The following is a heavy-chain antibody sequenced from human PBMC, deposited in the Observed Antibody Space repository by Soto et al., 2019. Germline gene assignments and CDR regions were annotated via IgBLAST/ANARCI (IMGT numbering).Heavy chain of an antibody. V-gene: IGHV3-64*01. CDR2: ISSNGGST. D-gene: IGHD3-10*01. CDR3: ARGFITMVRGVSDS. J-gene: IGHJ4*02. CDR1: GFTFSSYA. Sequence: PGESLRLSCAACGFTFSSYAMHWVRQAPGKGLEYVSAISSNGGSTYYANSVKGRFTISRDNSKNTLYLQMGSLRAEDMAVYYCARGFITMVRGVSDSWGQGTMVTVSS.